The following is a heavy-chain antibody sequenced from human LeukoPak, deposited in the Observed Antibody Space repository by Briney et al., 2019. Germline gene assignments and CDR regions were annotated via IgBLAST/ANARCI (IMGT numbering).Heavy chain of an antibody. CDR1: GGSISSGGYY. D-gene: IGHD3-22*01. Sequence: PSETLSLTCTASGGSISSGGYYWSWIRQPAGKGLEWIGRIYTSGSTNYNPSLKSRVTMSVDTSKNQFSLKLSSVTAADTAVYYCAREEWGSGSEFDYWGQGTLVTVSS. CDR2: IYTSGST. J-gene: IGHJ4*02. CDR3: AREEWGSGSEFDY. V-gene: IGHV4-61*02.